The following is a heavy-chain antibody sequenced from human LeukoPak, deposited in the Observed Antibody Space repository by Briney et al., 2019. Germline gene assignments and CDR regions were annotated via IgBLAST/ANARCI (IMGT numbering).Heavy chain of an antibody. Sequence: SVKVSCKASGGTFSSYAISWVRQAPGQGLEWMGGIIPIFGTANYAQKFQGRVTITTDESTSTAYMELSSLRSEDTAVYYCARGERYCSSTSCYSYFDYWGQGTLVTVSS. CDR3: ARGERYCSSTSCYSYFDY. V-gene: IGHV1-69*05. J-gene: IGHJ4*02. CDR2: IIPIFGTA. D-gene: IGHD2-2*01. CDR1: GGTFSSYA.